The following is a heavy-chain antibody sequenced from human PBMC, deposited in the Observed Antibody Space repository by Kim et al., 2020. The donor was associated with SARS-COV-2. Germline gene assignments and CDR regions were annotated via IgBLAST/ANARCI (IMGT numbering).Heavy chain of an antibody. CDR1: GFTFSSYA. J-gene: IGHJ6*02. Sequence: GGSLRLSCAASGFTFSSYAMSWVRQAPGKGLEWVSAISGSGGSTYYADSVKGRFTISRDNSKNTLYLQMNSLRAEDTAVYYCAKDFEGVIVVVPAAYYGMDVWGQGTTVTVSS. CDR3: AKDFEGVIVVVPAAYYGMDV. D-gene: IGHD2-2*01. V-gene: IGHV3-23*01. CDR2: ISGSGGST.